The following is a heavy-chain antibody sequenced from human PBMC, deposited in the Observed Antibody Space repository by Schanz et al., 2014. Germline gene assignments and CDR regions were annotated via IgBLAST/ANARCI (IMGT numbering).Heavy chain of an antibody. J-gene: IGHJ6*02. CDR2: IYHSGNT. D-gene: IGHD1-1*01. CDR3: GRDSLRGTTGGYGMDV. V-gene: IGHV4-34*01. Sequence: QVQLQQWGAGLLKPSETLSLTCAVYGGSFSGYYWSWIRQPPGKGLEWIGEIYHSGNTNYNASLKSRVTITVDQAKNQFPLKGRVVTGADQAVEFRGRDSLRGTTGGYGMDVWGQGTTVTVSS. CDR1: GGSFSGYY.